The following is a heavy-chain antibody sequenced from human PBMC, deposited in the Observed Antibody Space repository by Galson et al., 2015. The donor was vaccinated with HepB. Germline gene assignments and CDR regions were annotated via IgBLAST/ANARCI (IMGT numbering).Heavy chain of an antibody. CDR3: ATGRTTTSYYFDY. Sequence: SVKVSCKASGYTFSGYYMHWVRQAPGQGLEWMGRINPSSGGTDYAQKFQGSVTMTRDTSINTAYMELSRLRSDDTAVYYCATGRTTTSYYFDYWGQGTLITVSS. J-gene: IGHJ4*02. D-gene: IGHD1-1*01. CDR1: GYTFSGYY. CDR2: INPSSGGT. V-gene: IGHV1-2*06.